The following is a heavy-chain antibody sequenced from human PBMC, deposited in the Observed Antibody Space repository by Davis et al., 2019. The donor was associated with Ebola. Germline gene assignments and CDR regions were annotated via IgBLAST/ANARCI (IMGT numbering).Heavy chain of an antibody. J-gene: IGHJ4*02. Sequence: ASVKVSCKASGYTFTDYDIHWVRWATGQGLEWMGWMDPNSGNTGYAQKFQGRVTMTRNTSISTAYMELSSLRSDDTAVYYCAREMTTVTTLASWGQGTLVTVSA. V-gene: IGHV1-8*01. CDR3: AREMTTVTTLAS. CDR2: MDPNSGNT. CDR1: GYTFTDYD. D-gene: IGHD4-17*01.